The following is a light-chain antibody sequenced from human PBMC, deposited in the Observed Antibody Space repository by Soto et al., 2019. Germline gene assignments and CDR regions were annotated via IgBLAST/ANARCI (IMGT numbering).Light chain of an antibody. CDR3: SSYTSSSTLYV. Sequence: QSALTQPASVSGSPGQSITISCTGTSSDVGDNNYVSWYQQHPGKAPKLMIYDVTHRPSGISNRFSGSKSGNTASLTISGLRAEDGADYYCSSYTSSSTLYVFGTGTKVTVL. V-gene: IGLV2-14*01. J-gene: IGLJ1*01. CDR1: SSDVGDNNY. CDR2: DVT.